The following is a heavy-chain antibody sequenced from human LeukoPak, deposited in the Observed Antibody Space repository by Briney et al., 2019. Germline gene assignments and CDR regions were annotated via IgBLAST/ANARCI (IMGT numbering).Heavy chain of an antibody. J-gene: IGHJ3*02. V-gene: IGHV3-30-3*01. D-gene: IGHD5-18*01. CDR2: ISYDGSNK. CDR1: GFTFSSYA. CDR3: ASSQDAWIQLWLLAFDI. Sequence: GGSLRLSCAASGFTFSSYAMHWVRQAPGKGLEWVAVISYDGSNKYYADSVKGRFTISRDNSKNTLYLQMNSLRAEDTAVYYCASSQDAWIQLWLLAFDIWGQGTIVTVSS.